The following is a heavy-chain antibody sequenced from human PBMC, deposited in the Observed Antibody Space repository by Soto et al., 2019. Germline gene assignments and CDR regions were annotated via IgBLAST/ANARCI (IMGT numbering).Heavy chain of an antibody. V-gene: IGHV3-49*04. Sequence: PGGSLRLSCTASGFTFGDYAMSWVRQAPGKGLEWVGFIRSKAYDGTTEYAASVKGRFTISRDDSKSIAYLQMNSLKTEDTAVYYCTRNLIRAVGATPNWFDPWGQGTLVTVSS. D-gene: IGHD1-26*01. CDR3: TRNLIRAVGATPNWFDP. CDR2: IRSKAYDGTT. J-gene: IGHJ5*02. CDR1: GFTFGDYA.